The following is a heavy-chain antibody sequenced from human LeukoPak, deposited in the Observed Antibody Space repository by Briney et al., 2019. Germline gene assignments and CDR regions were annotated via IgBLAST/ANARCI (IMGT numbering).Heavy chain of an antibody. V-gene: IGHV5-51*01. CDR3: ARQEADFGVVIEYYFDY. CDR2: ICPGDSDT. Sequence: GESLKISCKGSGYSFTSYWIGWVRQMPGKGLEWMGIICPGDSDTRYSPSFQGQVTISADKSISTAYLQWSSLKASDTAMYYCARQEADFGVVIEYYFDYWGQGTLVTVSS. D-gene: IGHD3-3*01. J-gene: IGHJ4*02. CDR1: GYSFTSYW.